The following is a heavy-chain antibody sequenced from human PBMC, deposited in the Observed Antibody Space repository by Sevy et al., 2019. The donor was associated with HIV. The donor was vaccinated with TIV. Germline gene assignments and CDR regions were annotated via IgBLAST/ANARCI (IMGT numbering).Heavy chain of an antibody. J-gene: IGHJ5*02. CDR3: AGVTWYTSGWYWFEP. Sequence: SETLSLTCTVSGGSISRSNYYWGWIRQPPGKGLEWIGSIYYSGGTYYKPSLKSRFTISVKTSKNQLSLKLSSVTAADTAVYYCAGVTWYTSGWYWFEPWGQGTLVTVSS. V-gene: IGHV4-39*01. CDR2: IYYSGGT. D-gene: IGHD6-19*01. CDR1: GGSISRSNYY.